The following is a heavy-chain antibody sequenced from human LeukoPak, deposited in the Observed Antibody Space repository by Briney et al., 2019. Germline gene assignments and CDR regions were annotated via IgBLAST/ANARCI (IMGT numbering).Heavy chain of an antibody. Sequence: PGGSLRLSCAASAFTFSNYWMSWVRQAPGKGLEWVANIKQDGSEKYYVDSVKGRFTISRDNAKNSLYLQMNSLRVEDTAVYYCARSVAGPDYWGQGTLVTVSS. CDR2: IKQDGSEK. CDR3: ARSVAGPDY. D-gene: IGHD6-19*01. CDR1: AFTFSNYW. J-gene: IGHJ4*02. V-gene: IGHV3-7*01.